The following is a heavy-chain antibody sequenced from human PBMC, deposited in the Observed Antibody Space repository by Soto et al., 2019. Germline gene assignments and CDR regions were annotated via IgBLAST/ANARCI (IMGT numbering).Heavy chain of an antibody. CDR3: ARLKLRLGELSFNWFDP. V-gene: IGHV1-18*01. Sequence: VASVKVSCKASGYTFTSYGISWVRQAPGQGLEWMGWISAYNGNTNYAQKLQGRVTMTTDTSTSTAYMELRSLRSDDTAVYYCARLKLRLGELSFNWFDPWGQGTLVTV. CDR1: GYTFTSYG. CDR2: ISAYNGNT. D-gene: IGHD3-16*02. J-gene: IGHJ5*02.